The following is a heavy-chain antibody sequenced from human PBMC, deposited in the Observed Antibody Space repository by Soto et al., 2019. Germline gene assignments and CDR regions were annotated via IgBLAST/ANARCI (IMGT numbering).Heavy chain of an antibody. CDR3: AKAPDFWNGYGHHFDY. CDR2: INWKSDI. CDR1: GFTFDDNA. Sequence: PGGSLRLSCAVSGFTFDDNAMHWVRQAPEKGLEWVSGINWKSDIGYADSVKGRFTISRDNAKNSLYLQMNSLRAEDTALYYCAKAPDFWNGYGHHFDYWGQGTLVTVSS. V-gene: IGHV3-9*01. J-gene: IGHJ4*02. D-gene: IGHD3-3*01.